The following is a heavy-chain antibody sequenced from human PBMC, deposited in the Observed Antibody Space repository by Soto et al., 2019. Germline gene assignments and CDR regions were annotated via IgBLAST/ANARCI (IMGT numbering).Heavy chain of an antibody. Sequence: GESQKTCCKGAGYSCTSYLIGWVRQMPGKGLEWVGIIYPGDSDTRYSTCFQGQVTISADKTITTSYLQCSSLTASDTAMYYWASALLAAQPAAYSSSYYFDYWGQGTLVTVSS. CDR1: GYSCTSYL. CDR3: ASALLAAQPAAYSSSYYFDY. CDR2: IYPGDSDT. V-gene: IGHV5-51*01. D-gene: IGHD4-4*01. J-gene: IGHJ4*02.